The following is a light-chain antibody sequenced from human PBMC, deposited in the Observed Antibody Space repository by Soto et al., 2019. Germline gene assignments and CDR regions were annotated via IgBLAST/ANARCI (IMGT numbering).Light chain of an antibody. J-gene: IGKJ3*01. CDR1: QSVSSS. CDR2: DAS. Sequence: EIVLTQSPDTLSLSPGERATLSCRASQSVSSSLAWYQQKPGQAPSLLIYDASNRATGIPARFSGSGSGTDFTLTISSLEPEDFAVYYCQQRSNWPPEVTFGPGTKVDIK. CDR3: QQRSNWPPEVT. V-gene: IGKV3-11*01.